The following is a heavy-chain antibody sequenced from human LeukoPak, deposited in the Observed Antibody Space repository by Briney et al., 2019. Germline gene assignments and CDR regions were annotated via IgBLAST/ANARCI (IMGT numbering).Heavy chain of an antibody. J-gene: IGHJ4*02. Sequence: ASLKVSCKASGYTFTGYYMPCVRQAPGHGLEWMGWINPNSGGTNHAQKFQGRVTMTRDTSISTAYMELSRLRSDDTAVYYCARAPTVTTGDYWGQGNLVTVSS. CDR2: INPNSGGT. CDR3: ARAPTVTTGDY. V-gene: IGHV1-2*02. D-gene: IGHD4-17*01. CDR1: GYTFTGYY.